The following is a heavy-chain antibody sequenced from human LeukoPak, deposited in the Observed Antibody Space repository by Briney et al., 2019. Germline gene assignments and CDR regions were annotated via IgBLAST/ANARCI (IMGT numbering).Heavy chain of an antibody. Sequence: SVKVSCKASGGTFSSYAISWVRQAPGQGLEWMGGIIPIFGTANYAQKFQGRVTITADESTSTAYMELRSLRSDDTAIYYCARVSTLVRGADFDYWGQGTLVTVSS. J-gene: IGHJ4*02. D-gene: IGHD3-10*01. V-gene: IGHV1-69*13. CDR3: ARVSTLVRGADFDY. CDR1: GGTFSSYA. CDR2: IIPIFGTA.